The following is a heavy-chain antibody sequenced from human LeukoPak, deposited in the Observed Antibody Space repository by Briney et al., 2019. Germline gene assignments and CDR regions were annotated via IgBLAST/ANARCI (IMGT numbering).Heavy chain of an antibody. CDR2: ISDSDIT. D-gene: IGHD2-15*01. CDR3: AGRGHRYSRD. Sequence: SETLSLTCAVSGDSVSSGYWTWIRQSPGKGLEWIGYISDSDITDYNPSLKSRLTISVDTSNNQFSLNLNSVTAADAAVYYCAGRGHRYSRDWGQGILVTVSS. CDR1: GDSVSSGY. J-gene: IGHJ1*01. V-gene: IGHV4-4*09.